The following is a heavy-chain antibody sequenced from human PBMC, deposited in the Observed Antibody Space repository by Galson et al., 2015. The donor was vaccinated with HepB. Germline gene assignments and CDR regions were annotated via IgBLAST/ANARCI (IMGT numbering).Heavy chain of an antibody. CDR2: IYHSGDA. CDR1: GASIRTLDW. D-gene: IGHD5-24*01. CDR3: ARDWIRDGASYYFDY. V-gene: IGHV4/OR15-8*01. Sequence: SETLSLTCAASGASIRTLDWWSWVRQSPGKRLEWIGQIYHSGDANYNPSFKSRVTMSVDTSKNQFSLKLSSVTAADTAIYYCARDWIRDGASYYFDYWGQGTLVTVSS. J-gene: IGHJ4*02.